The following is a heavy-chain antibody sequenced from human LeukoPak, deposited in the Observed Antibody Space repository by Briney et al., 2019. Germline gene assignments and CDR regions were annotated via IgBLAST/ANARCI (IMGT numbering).Heavy chain of an antibody. J-gene: IGHJ6*03. CDR1: GGSFSGYY. D-gene: IGHD1-26*01. Sequence: SETLSLTRAVYGGSFSGYYRSWIRQPPGKGLEWIGEINHSGSTNYNPSLKSRVTISVDTSKNQFSLKLSSVTAADTAFYYCASQGHHGKIVGTTLSYFYMDVWGKGTTVTVSS. CDR3: ASQGHHGKIVGTTLSYFYMDV. V-gene: IGHV4-34*01. CDR2: INHSGST.